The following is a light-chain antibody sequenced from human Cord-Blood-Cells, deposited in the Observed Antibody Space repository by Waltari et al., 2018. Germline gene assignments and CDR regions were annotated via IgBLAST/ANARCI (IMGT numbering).Light chain of an antibody. Sequence: QSALTQPRSVSGSPGQSVTISCTGTSSDVGGYNYVSWYQQPPGKAPKLMIYDVSKRPSGAPGRCSGSKSGNTASLTISGLQAEDEADYYCCSYAGSYTPEGVFGGGTKLTVL. CDR1: SSDVGGYNY. CDR3: CSYAGSYTPEGV. V-gene: IGLV2-11*01. J-gene: IGLJ3*02. CDR2: DVS.